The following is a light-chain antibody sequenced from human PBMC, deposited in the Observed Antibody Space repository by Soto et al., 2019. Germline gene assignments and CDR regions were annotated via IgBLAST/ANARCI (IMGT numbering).Light chain of an antibody. Sequence: DIQMTQSPSSVSAFVGDRVPITCRASHDIARWLAWYQQQPGKAPRLLIYAASSLQSGVPTRFSGSGSGTDFTLTITNLQPEDSAVYYCQQVKGFPLTFGGGTKVEIK. CDR3: QQVKGFPLT. CDR1: HDIARW. CDR2: AAS. J-gene: IGKJ4*01. V-gene: IGKV1-12*01.